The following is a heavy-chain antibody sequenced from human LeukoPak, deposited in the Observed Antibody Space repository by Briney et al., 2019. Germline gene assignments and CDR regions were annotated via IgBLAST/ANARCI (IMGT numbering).Heavy chain of an antibody. CDR3: ARERVGGNYADY. CDR1: GGSISPYY. V-gene: IGHV4-59*01. Sequence: SETLSLTCTVSGGSISPYYWSWVRQSPGKGLEWIAYIFYSGSTNYNPSLKSRVTKSLDTSKKQFSLRLSSVTAADTAVYYCARERVGGNYADYWGQGILVTVSS. J-gene: IGHJ4*02. CDR2: IFYSGST. D-gene: IGHD4-23*01.